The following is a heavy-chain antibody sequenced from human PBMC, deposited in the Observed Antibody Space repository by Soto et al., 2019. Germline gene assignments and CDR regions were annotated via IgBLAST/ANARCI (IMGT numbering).Heavy chain of an antibody. V-gene: IGHV4-34*01. J-gene: IGHJ6*02. CDR1: GGSFSGYY. CDR3: ARELAVYAIGYYYYGMDV. CDR2: IYHSGST. D-gene: IGHD2-8*02. Sequence: PSETLSLTCAVYGGSFSGYYWSWIRQPPGKGLEWIGEIYHSGSTNYNPSLKSRVTISVDKSKNQFSLKLSSVTAADTAVYYCARELAVYAIGYYYYGMDVWGQGTTVTVAS.